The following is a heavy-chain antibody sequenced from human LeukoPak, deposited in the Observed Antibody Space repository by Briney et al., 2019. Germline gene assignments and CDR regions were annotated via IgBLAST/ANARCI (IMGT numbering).Heavy chain of an antibody. CDR3: ARSTGSTMFIDY. CDR2: IYYNGNT. Sequence: SETLSLTCTVSGGSISPYYWSWIRQPPGKGLEWLGYIYYNGNTEYKPSLKSRVAMSVDTSKNQFSLRLSSVTAADTAVYYCARSTGSTMFIDYWGQGTLVTVSS. CDR1: GGSISPYY. V-gene: IGHV4-59*01. D-gene: IGHD3-10*02. J-gene: IGHJ4*02.